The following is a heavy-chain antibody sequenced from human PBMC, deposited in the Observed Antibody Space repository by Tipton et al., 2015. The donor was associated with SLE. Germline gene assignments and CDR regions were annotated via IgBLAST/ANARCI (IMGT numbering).Heavy chain of an antibody. J-gene: IGHJ3*02. V-gene: IGHV4-39*07. CDR2: IYYSGST. CDR3: ARPYPPGIAVAGNAFDI. Sequence: TLSLTCTVSGGSISSSSYYWGWVRQPPGKGLEWIGSIYYSGSTYYNPSLTSRVTISVDTSKNQFSLNLSSVTAADTAVYYCARPYPPGIAVAGNAFDIWGQGTMVTVSS. D-gene: IGHD6-19*01. CDR1: GGSISSSSYY.